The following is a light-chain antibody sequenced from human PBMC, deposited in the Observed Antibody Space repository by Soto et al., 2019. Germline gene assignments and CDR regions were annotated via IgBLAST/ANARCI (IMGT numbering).Light chain of an antibody. CDR1: QRVSSS. V-gene: IGKV3-11*01. Sequence: LAQDTPRLSWHAGKVATHTSRASQRVSSSLGWYQQKPGQAPRLLIYGASNRATGIPARFSGSGSGTDFTLTISSLEPEDFAVYYCQQRSSWPLTFGGGTKVDIK. CDR3: QQRSSWPLT. CDR2: GAS. J-gene: IGKJ4*01.